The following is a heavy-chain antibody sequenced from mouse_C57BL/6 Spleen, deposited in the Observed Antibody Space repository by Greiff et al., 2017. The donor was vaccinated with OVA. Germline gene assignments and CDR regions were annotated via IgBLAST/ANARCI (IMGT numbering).Heavy chain of an antibody. J-gene: IGHJ4*01. V-gene: IGHV3-1*01. Sequence: EVNLVESGPGMVKPSQSLSLTCTVTGYSITSGYDWHWIRHFPGNKLEWMGYISYSGSTNYNPSLKSRISITHDTSKNHFFLKLNSVTTEDTATYYCARGGIYGSRAMDYWGQGTSVTVSS. CDR2: ISYSGST. CDR3: ARGGIYGSRAMDY. D-gene: IGHD1-1*01. CDR1: GYSITSGYD.